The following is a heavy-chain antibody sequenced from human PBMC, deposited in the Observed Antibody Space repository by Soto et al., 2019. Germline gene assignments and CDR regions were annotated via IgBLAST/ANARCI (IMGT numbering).Heavy chain of an antibody. Sequence: QVQLVQSGAEVKKPGASVKVSCKASGYTFTSYYMHWVRQAPGQGLEWMGRINPSAGSTTYALKFQGRVTMNRDTSTSSVYVELSSLRSEDTAVYYCARDHWNRPPLFDYWGQGTLVTVSS. V-gene: IGHV1-46*01. CDR1: GYTFTSYY. CDR3: ARDHWNRPPLFDY. J-gene: IGHJ4*02. CDR2: INPSAGST. D-gene: IGHD1-1*01.